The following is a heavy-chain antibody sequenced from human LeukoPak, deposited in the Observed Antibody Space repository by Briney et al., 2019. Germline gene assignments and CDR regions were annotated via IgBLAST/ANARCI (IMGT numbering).Heavy chain of an antibody. J-gene: IGHJ3*02. Sequence: GGSLRLSCTASGFTFSRSSMNWVRQAPGKGLEWVSSISTSSSYIYYADSVKGRFTISRDNAKNSLYLQMNSLRAEDTAVYYCARDRNDILTGYTAFDIWGQGTMVTVSS. CDR2: ISTSSSYI. D-gene: IGHD3-9*01. CDR1: GFTFSRSS. V-gene: IGHV3-21*01. CDR3: ARDRNDILTGYTAFDI.